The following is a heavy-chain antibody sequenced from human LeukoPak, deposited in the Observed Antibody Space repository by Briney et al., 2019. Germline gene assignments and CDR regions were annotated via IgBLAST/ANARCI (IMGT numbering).Heavy chain of an antibody. CDR2: ISWNSGSI. Sequence: SLRLSLAASGLPLYDFPMPWGRPAPGKGPEWVSGISWNSGSIGYADSVKGRFTISRDNAKNSLYLQMNSLRAEDTALYYCAKEVLDYYDSSGPLNYWGQGTLVTVSS. CDR3: AKEVLDYYDSSGPLNY. D-gene: IGHD3-22*01. CDR1: GLPLYDFP. V-gene: IGHV3-9*01. J-gene: IGHJ4*02.